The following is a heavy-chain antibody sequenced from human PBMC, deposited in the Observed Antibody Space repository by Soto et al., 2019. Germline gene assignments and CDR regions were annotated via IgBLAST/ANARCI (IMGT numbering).Heavy chain of an antibody. J-gene: IGHJ6*03. CDR1: GFTVRSNY. CDR2: IYSGGST. Sequence: GGSLRLSCAASGFTVRSNYISWVRQAPGKGLEWVSGIYSGGSTYHADSVKGRFTISRDNSNNTLYLQMNSLRAEDTAVYYCARGGNYGDYYYYYYMDVWGKGTTDTVSS. D-gene: IGHD4-17*01. V-gene: IGHV3-66*01. CDR3: ARGGNYGDYYYYYYMDV.